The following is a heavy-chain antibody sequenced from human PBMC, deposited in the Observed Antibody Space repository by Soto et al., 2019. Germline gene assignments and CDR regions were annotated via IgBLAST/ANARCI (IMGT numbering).Heavy chain of an antibody. J-gene: IGHJ4*02. CDR1: GYTFTSYG. CDR2: ISAYNGNT. CDR3: ARDVYLWAVAGIQNFDY. D-gene: IGHD6-19*01. V-gene: IGHV1-18*01. Sequence: QVQLVQSGAEVKKPGASVKVSCKASGYTFTSYGISWVRQAPGQGLEWMGWISAYNGNTNYAQKLQGRVTMTTDTSTSTAYMEVRSMRSDDTAVYYCARDVYLWAVAGIQNFDYWGQGTLVTVSS.